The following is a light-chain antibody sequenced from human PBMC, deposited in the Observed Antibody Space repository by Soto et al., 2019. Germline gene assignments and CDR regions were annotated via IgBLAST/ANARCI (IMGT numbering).Light chain of an antibody. J-gene: IGLJ3*02. CDR3: TSYTTSSTQV. Sequence: QSVLTQPASVSGSPGQSITISCTGTSSDVGYYNYVSWYQHHPGKVPKLIIYEVSNRPSRISNRFSGSKSGNTASLTISGLQADDEDDYYCTSYTTSSTQVFGGGTKLTVL. V-gene: IGLV2-14*01. CDR1: SSDVGYYNY. CDR2: EVS.